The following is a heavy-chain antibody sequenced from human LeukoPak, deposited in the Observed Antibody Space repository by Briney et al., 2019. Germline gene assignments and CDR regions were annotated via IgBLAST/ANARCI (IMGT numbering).Heavy chain of an antibody. CDR2: IYTSGRT. Sequence: SETLSLTCTVSGGSISSYYWSWIRQPAGRGLECIGRIYTSGRTSYNPSLKSRVIMSVDTSKNQFSLKLSSVTAADTAVYYCARRFNYYDSSGHDYWGQGTLVTVSS. D-gene: IGHD3-22*01. V-gene: IGHV4-4*07. J-gene: IGHJ4*02. CDR3: ARRFNYYDSSGHDY. CDR1: GGSISSYY.